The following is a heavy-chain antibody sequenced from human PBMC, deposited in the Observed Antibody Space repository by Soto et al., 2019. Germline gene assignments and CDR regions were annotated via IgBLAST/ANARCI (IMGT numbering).Heavy chain of an antibody. Sequence: SETLSLTCTVSSGSVSSSSHYWGWIRQPPGKGLEWIGNIYYTENTYYNPSLQSRVTISVDTSKNQFSLKLSSVTAADTAVYYCARTYGSGSYYRWYYFDFWAQGTLVTVSS. CDR2: IYYTENT. CDR1: SGSVSSSSHY. V-gene: IGHV4-39*01. CDR3: ARTYGSGSYYRWYYFDF. J-gene: IGHJ4*02. D-gene: IGHD3-10*01.